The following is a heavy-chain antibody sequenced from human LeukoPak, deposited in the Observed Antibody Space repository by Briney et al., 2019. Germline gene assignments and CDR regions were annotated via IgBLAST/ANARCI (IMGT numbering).Heavy chain of an antibody. D-gene: IGHD6-19*01. V-gene: IGHV3-66*01. CDR2: IYSGSST. CDR1: GFTVSSNY. J-gene: IGHJ6*02. Sequence: GGSLRLSCAASGFTVSSNYMSWVRQAPGKGLEWVSVIYSGSSTYYADSVKGRFTISRDNSKNTLYLQMNSLRAEDTAVYYCARASSGQDDYYYYGMDVWGQGTTVTVSS. CDR3: ARASSGQDDYYYYGMDV.